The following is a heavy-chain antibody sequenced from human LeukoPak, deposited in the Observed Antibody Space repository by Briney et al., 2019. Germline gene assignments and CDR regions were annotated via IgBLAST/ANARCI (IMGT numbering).Heavy chain of an antibody. V-gene: IGHV3-21*01. CDR2: ISNSSSYI. J-gene: IGHJ6*03. CDR3: ARGVGAPTYYYYYMDV. CDR1: GFTFSSYS. Sequence: GGSLRLSSAASGFTFSSYSMNWVRQAPGKGLEWVSSISNSSSYIYYADSVKGRFTISRDNAKNSLYLQMNSLRAEDTAVYYCARGVGAPTYYYYYMDVWGKGTTVTVSS. D-gene: IGHD1-26*01.